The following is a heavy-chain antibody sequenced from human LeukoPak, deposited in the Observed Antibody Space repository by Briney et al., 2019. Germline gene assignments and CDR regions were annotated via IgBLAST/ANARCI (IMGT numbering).Heavy chain of an antibody. J-gene: IGHJ4*02. CDR2: VDPEDGET. V-gene: IGHV1-69-2*01. Sequence: GATVKISCKVSGYTFTDYYMHWVQQAPGKGREWMGLVDPEDGETIYAKKFQGRVTIAADTSTDTAYMELSSLRSEDTAVYYCAISMVRGVIHPNWGQGTLVTVSS. CDR3: AISMVRGVIHPN. D-gene: IGHD3-10*01. CDR1: GYTFTDYY.